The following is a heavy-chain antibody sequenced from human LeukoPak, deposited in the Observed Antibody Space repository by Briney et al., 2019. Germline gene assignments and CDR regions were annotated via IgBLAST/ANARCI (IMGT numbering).Heavy chain of an antibody. CDR3: AKDMTMIVVVTLFDY. V-gene: IGHV3-23*01. J-gene: IGHJ4*02. CDR2: ISGSGGST. D-gene: IGHD3-22*01. Sequence: GGSLRLSCAASGFTFSSYAMSWVRQAPGKGLEWVSAISGSGGSTYYADSVKGRFTISRDNSKNTLYLQMNSLRAEDTAVYYCAKDMTMIVVVTLFDYWGQGTLVTVSS. CDR1: GFTFSSYA.